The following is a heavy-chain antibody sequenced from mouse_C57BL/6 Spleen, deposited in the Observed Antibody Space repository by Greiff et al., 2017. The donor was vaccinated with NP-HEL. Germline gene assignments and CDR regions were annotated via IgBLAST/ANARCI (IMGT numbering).Heavy chain of an antibody. CDR2: IDPSDSYT. CDR3: ASHYYYGSSSYWYFDV. D-gene: IGHD1-1*01. Sequence: QVQLQQSGAELVMPGASVKLSCKASGYTFTSYWMHWVKQRPGQGLEWIGEIDPSDSYTNYNQKFKGKSTLTVDKSSSTAYMQLSSLTSEDSAVDYCASHYYYGSSSYWYFDVWGTGTTVTVSS. V-gene: IGHV1-69*01. CDR1: GYTFTSYW. J-gene: IGHJ1*03.